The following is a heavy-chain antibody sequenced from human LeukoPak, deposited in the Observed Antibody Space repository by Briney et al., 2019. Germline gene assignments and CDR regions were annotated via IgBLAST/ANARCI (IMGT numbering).Heavy chain of an antibody. CDR2: ISWNSGSI. V-gene: IGHV3-9*01. Sequence: GGSLRLSCAASGFMFSNYAMNWVRQAPGKGLEWVSGISWNSGSIGYADSVKGRFTISRDNAKTSLYLQMNSLRAEDTALYYCAKVRFRVGRGRLGSSGYYFFDYWGQGTLVTVSS. D-gene: IGHD3-22*01. CDR3: AKVRFRVGRGRLGSSGYYFFDY. CDR1: GFMFSNYA. J-gene: IGHJ4*02.